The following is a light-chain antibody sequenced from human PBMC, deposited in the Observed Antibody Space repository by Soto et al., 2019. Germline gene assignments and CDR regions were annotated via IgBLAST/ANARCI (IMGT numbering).Light chain of an antibody. V-gene: IGKV3-15*01. CDR1: QSVGKN. Sequence: EIVMKQSPAALSVSPGERATLSCRASQSVGKNVVWYQQKPGQAPRLLIYGASTRATGIPDRFSGSGSGTEFTLTISSLQSEDFAVYYCQQYNNWPPMYTFGQGTKLEIK. CDR2: GAS. J-gene: IGKJ2*01. CDR3: QQYNNWPPMYT.